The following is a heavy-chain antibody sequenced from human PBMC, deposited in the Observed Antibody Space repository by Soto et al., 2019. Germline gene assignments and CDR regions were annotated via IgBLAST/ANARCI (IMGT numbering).Heavy chain of an antibody. J-gene: IGHJ5*02. CDR3: ARDIGSEWFGELLFDWFDP. Sequence: SETLSLTCTVSGGSISSYYWSWIRQPAGKGLEWIGRIYISGSTNYNPSLKSRVTMSVDTSKNQFSLKLSSVTAADTAVYYCARDIGSEWFGELLFDWFDPWGQGTLVTVSS. D-gene: IGHD3-10*01. V-gene: IGHV4-4*07. CDR2: IYISGST. CDR1: GGSISSYY.